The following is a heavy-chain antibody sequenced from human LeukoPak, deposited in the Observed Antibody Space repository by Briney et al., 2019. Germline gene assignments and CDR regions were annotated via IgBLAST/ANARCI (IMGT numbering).Heavy chain of an antibody. J-gene: IGHJ5*02. Sequence: SETLSLTCTVSGGSIRSGGYSWSWIRQHPGKGLEWIGYIAYGGTTLYNPSLKSRVTISVDTSKNLLSLNLTSVTAADTAVYYCAREADSGYAWGQGTLVTVSS. CDR1: GGSIRSGGYS. D-gene: IGHD5-12*01. CDR3: AREADSGYA. CDR2: IAYGGTT. V-gene: IGHV4-31*03.